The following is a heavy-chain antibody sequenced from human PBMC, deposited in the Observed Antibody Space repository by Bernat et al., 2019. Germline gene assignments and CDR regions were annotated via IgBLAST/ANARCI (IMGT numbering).Heavy chain of an antibody. D-gene: IGHD4-17*01. J-gene: IGHJ1*01. CDR3: ADPLSTVTWWSYQH. CDR2: ISGSGGST. CDR1: GFTFSSYA. Sequence: EVQLVESGGGLVQPGGSLRLSCAASGFTFSSYAMSWVRQAPGKGLEWVSTISGSGGSTYYAGSVKGRFTISRDNSKNTLYLQMNSLRAEDTAVYYCADPLSTVTWWSYQHWGQGTLVTVSS. V-gene: IGHV3-23*04.